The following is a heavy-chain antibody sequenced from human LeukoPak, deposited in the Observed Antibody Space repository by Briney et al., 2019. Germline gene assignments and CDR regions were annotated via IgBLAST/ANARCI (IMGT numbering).Heavy chain of an antibody. J-gene: IGHJ3*02. CDR1: GGSISSYY. CDR2: IYTSGST. CDR3: ARVGWGVKAFDI. D-gene: IGHD3-10*01. V-gene: IGHV4-4*07. Sequence: SETLSLTCTVSGGSISSYYWSWIRQPAGKGLEGIGRIYTSGSTNSTPSLKSRVTMSVDTSKNQFSLKLSSVTAADTAVYYCARVGWGVKAFDIWGQGTMVTVSS.